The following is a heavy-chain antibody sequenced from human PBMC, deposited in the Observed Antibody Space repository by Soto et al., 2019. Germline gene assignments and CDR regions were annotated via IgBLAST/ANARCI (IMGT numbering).Heavy chain of an antibody. J-gene: IGHJ5*01. Sequence: GESLQIFCKGTGYSFTNYWIAWVRQVPGTGLEWMGIIYPGDSDTRYSPPFQGQVTISADNSLRTAYPQWSSLKASDSGMYYCARHFRIRDNGFDPWGQGTLVTVSS. V-gene: IGHV5-51*01. CDR1: GYSFTNYW. CDR2: IYPGDSDT. CDR3: ARHFRIRDNGFDP.